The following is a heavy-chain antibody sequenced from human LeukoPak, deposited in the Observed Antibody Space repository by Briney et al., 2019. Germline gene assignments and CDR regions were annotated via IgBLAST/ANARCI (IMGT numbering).Heavy chain of an antibody. D-gene: IGHD4-17*01. CDR1: GYTFTSYG. CDR2: ISACNGNT. CDR3: ARADYGDYTDYFDY. V-gene: IGHV1-18*01. J-gene: IGHJ4*02. Sequence: GASVKVSCKASGYTFTSYGISWVRQAPGQGLEWMGWISACNGNTNYAQKLQGRVTMTTDTSTSTAYMELRSLRSDDTAVYYCARADYGDYTDYFDYWGQGTLVTVSS.